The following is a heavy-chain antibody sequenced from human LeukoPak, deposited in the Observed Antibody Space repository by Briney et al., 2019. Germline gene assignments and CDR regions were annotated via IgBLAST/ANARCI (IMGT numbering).Heavy chain of an antibody. CDR2: IYYSGST. CDR1: AGSISPYY. D-gene: IGHD4-23*01. V-gene: IGHV4-59*01. CDR3: ARDYGGKLDY. J-gene: IGHJ4*01. Sequence: PSETLSLTCTVSAGSISPYYWSWIRQPPGKGLEWLGYIYYSGSTDYNPSLMGRPTISVDTSKNQFSLTLTSVTEADTAVYYCARDYGGKLDYWGHGTLVTVSS.